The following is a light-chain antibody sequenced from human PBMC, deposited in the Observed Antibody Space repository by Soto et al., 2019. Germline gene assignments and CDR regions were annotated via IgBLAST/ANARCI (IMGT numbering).Light chain of an antibody. J-gene: IGLJ2*01. CDR2: NTN. CDR1: SGSVSTSYY. V-gene: IGLV8-61*01. Sequence: QTVVTQEPSFSVSPGGTVTLTCGLSSGSVSTSYYPSWYQQTPGQAPRTLIYNTNTRSSGVPDRFSGSILGNKAALTITGAQADDESDYYWVLYMGSGISVFGGGTKLTVL. CDR3: VLYMGSGISV.